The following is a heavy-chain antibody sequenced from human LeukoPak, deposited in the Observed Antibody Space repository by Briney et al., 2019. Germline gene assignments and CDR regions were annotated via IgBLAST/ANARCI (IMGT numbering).Heavy chain of an antibody. Sequence: PGGSLRLSCAASGFTFSNYAMSWVRQAPGKGLEWVSYISSSSSTIYYADSVKGRFTISRDNAKNSLYLQMNSLRAEDTAVYYCARLRYCSSTSCYYYFDYWGQGTLVTVSS. V-gene: IGHV3-48*01. D-gene: IGHD2-2*01. CDR3: ARLRYCSSTSCYYYFDY. CDR1: GFTFSNYA. J-gene: IGHJ4*02. CDR2: ISSSSSTI.